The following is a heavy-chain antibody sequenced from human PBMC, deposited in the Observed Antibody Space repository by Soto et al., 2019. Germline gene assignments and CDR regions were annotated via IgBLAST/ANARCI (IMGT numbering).Heavy chain of an antibody. D-gene: IGHD3-22*01. CDR3: ARRPYYYDSSAYWFDT. Sequence: SVKVSCKASGGTFSSYAISWVRQAPGQGLEWMGGIIPIFGTANYAQKFQGRVTITADESTSTAYMELSSLRSEDTAVYYCARRPYYYDSSAYWFDTWGQGTLVTVSS. V-gene: IGHV1-69*13. CDR2: IIPIFGTA. CDR1: GGTFSSYA. J-gene: IGHJ5*02.